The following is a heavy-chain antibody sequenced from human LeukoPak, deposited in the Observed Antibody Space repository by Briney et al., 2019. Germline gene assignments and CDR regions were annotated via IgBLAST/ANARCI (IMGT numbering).Heavy chain of an antibody. Sequence: ASVKVSCKASGYTFTSYDINWVRQATGQGLEWMGWMNPNSGNTGYAQKFQGRVTMTRNTSISTAYMELSSLRSEDTAVYYCVYGSGTTGAFDIWGQGTMVTVSS. J-gene: IGHJ3*02. V-gene: IGHV1-8*01. CDR3: VYGSGTTGAFDI. CDR2: MNPNSGNT. D-gene: IGHD3-10*01. CDR1: GYTFTSYD.